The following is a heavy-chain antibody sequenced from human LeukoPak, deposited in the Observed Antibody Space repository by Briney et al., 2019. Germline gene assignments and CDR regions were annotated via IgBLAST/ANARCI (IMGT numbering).Heavy chain of an antibody. J-gene: IGHJ2*01. CDR2: IYYSGST. CDR3: ARGVKIEYSTSSRNWYFDL. D-gene: IGHD6-6*01. V-gene: IGHV4-59*08. CDR1: GGSISNYY. Sequence: SETLSLTCTVSGGSISNYYWSWIRQPPGKGLEWIRYIYYSGSTNYNPSLKSRVTISIDTSKNQFSLKLSSVTAAETAVYYCARGVKIEYSTSSRNWYFDLWGRGTLVTVSS.